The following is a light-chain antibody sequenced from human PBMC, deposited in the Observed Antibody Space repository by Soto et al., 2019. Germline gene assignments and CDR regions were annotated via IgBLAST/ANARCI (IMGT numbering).Light chain of an antibody. CDR3: QQYNSYWT. Sequence: INMTPSSFTLTSPVGDRVTITCRASQSISSWLAWYQQKPGKDPKLLIYKESSLESGVPSRFSGSGSGTEFTLTISSLQPEDFATYYCQQYNSYWTVGQGTKVDI. CDR1: QSISSW. J-gene: IGKJ1*01. CDR2: KES. V-gene: IGKV1-5*03.